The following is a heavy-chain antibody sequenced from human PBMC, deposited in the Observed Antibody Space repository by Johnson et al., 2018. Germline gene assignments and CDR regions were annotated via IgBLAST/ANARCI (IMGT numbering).Heavy chain of an antibody. D-gene: IGHD1-26*01. CDR2: IYYSGRT. CDR3: ARGGGVGATDLLDY. V-gene: IGHV4-30-4*08. J-gene: IGHJ4*02. Sequence: QVQLQESGPGLVKXSQTXSLXCTVSGGSISSGDDYWTWIRQPPGKGLEWIGYIYYSGRTDYNPSLKSRVTMSVEMSKNQFSLRLSSVTAADTAVYYCARGGGVGATDLLDYWGQGTLVTVSS. CDR1: GGSISSGDDY.